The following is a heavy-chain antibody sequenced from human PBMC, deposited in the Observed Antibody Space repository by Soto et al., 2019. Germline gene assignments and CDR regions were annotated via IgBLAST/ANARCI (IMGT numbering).Heavy chain of an antibody. CDR2: IYSDGST. J-gene: IGHJ4*02. CDR1: GFIVSSNY. V-gene: IGHV3-53*01. D-gene: IGHD3-22*01. Sequence: HPGGSLRLSCAASGFIVSSNYMSWVRQAPGKGLEWVSVIYSDGSTHYTDSVKDRFIISRDISKNTLYLQMNSLRAEDTAMYYCARARYDSSGYYFDYWGQGALVTVSS. CDR3: ARARYDSSGYYFDY.